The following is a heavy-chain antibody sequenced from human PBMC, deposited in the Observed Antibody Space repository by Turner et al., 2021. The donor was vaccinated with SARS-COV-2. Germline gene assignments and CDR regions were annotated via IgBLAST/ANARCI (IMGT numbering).Heavy chain of an antibody. CDR1: GFTFSSYS. V-gene: IGHV3-21*01. CDR2: SSSSSSYI. J-gene: IGHJ3*02. Sequence: EVQLVESVGGVVKPVGSLRLSCAASGFTFSSYSMNWVRQAPGKGLEWVSSSSSSSSYIYYADSVKGRFTISRDNAKNSLYLQMNSRRAEDTAVYYCARWDNYYDSSGYYPDAFDIWGQGTMVTVSS. CDR3: ARWDNYYDSSGYYPDAFDI. D-gene: IGHD3-22*01.